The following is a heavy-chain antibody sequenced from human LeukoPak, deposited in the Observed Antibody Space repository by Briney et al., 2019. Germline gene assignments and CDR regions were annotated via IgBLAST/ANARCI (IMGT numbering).Heavy chain of an antibody. Sequence: SETLSLTCAVYGGSFLGYYWSWLRHRPGKGLELIGEINHSGSTNCNPSLKSRVTISVDTSKNQFSLKLSSMTAADTAVYYCARAGESSGYYQRPLFDYWGQGTLVTVSS. CDR1: GGSFLGYY. CDR3: ARAGESSGYYQRPLFDY. V-gene: IGHV4-34*01. D-gene: IGHD3-22*01. J-gene: IGHJ4*02. CDR2: INHSGST.